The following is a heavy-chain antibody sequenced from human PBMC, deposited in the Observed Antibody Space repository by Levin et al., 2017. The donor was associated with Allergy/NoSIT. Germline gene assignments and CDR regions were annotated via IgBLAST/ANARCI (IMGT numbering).Heavy chain of an antibody. CDR1: GDSIRSSNHY. CDR2: IYYSGIA. CDR3: AREVGRSGYFDY. D-gene: IGHD2-15*01. J-gene: IGHJ4*02. Sequence: GSLRLSCTVSGDSIRSSNHYWGWIRQPPGKGLEWIVCIYYSGIADYSPSLKSRVTFSVDTSKNQFSLKLTSVTAADTAVYYCAREVGRSGYFDYWGQGTLATVSS. V-gene: IGHV4-39*07.